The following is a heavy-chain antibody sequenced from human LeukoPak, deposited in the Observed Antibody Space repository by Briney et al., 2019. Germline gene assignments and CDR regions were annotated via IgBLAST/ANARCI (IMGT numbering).Heavy chain of an antibody. D-gene: IGHD3-10*01. CDR2: ISAYNGNT. V-gene: IGHV1-18*01. CDR3: ARVWDGSGNDAFDI. Sequence: ASVKVSCKASGYTFTSYAISWVRQAPGQGLEWMGWISAYNGNTNYAQKLQGRVTMTTDTSTSTAYIELRSLRSDDTAVYYCARVWDGSGNDAFDIWGQGTMVTVSS. J-gene: IGHJ3*02. CDR1: GYTFTSYA.